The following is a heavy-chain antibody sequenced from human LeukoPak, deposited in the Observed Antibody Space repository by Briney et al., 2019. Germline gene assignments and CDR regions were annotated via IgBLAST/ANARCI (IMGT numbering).Heavy chain of an antibody. D-gene: IGHD2-15*01. V-gene: IGHV3-23*01. J-gene: IGHJ4*02. Sequence: GSLRLSCAASGFTFSTYAMNWVRQAPAKGLEWVSTIGGGGPTTDYEDSEKDRFTISRDNSKNTLYLKMNSLRAEDTAVYFCARGFLGGPDQYFDSWGQGTLVTVSS. CDR2: IGGGGPTT. CDR3: ARGFLGGPDQYFDS. CDR1: GFTFSTYA.